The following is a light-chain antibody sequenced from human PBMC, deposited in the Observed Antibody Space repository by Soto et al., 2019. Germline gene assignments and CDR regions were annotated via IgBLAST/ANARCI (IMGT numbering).Light chain of an antibody. CDR1: SSDVGGYNY. V-gene: IGLV2-14*01. J-gene: IGLJ1*01. Sequence: QSALTQPASVSGSPGQSITISCTGTSSDVGGYNYVSWYQQHPGKAPKLMIYEVSSRPSGVSNRFSGSKSGNTASLTISGLQAEDEADYYCSSYTRSSTLDYVFGTGTKVTVL. CDR3: SSYTRSSTLDYV. CDR2: EVS.